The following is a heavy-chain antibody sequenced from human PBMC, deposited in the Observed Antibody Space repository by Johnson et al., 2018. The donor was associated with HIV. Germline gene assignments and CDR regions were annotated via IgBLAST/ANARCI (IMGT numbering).Heavy chain of an antibody. CDR2: ISWNSGSI. CDR1: GFKFDDYA. V-gene: IGHV3-9*01. Sequence: VQLVESGGGVVRPGGSLRLSCEASGFKFDDYAMHWVRQFPGKGLEWVSGISWNSGSIDYADSVKGRFSISRDNAKNSLYLQMNSLRAEDTALYYCAKGRTYYYDSSGSPWDAFDIWGQGTVVTVSS. D-gene: IGHD3-22*01. CDR3: AKGRTYYYDSSGSPWDAFDI. J-gene: IGHJ3*02.